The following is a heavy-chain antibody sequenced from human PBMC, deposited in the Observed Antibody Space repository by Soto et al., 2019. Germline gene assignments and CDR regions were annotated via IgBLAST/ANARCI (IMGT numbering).Heavy chain of an antibody. CDR2: LYSGGST. CDR3: ARGRLTGSNYYGMDV. V-gene: IGHV3-53*01. CDR1: GFTVSSNY. J-gene: IGHJ6*02. D-gene: IGHD1-20*01. Sequence: GSLRLSCAASGFTVSSNYMSWVRQAPGKGLEWVSVLYSGGSTYYANSVRGRFTISRDNSKNTLYLQMNSLRAEDTAVYYCARGRLTGSNYYGMDVWGQGTTVTVSS.